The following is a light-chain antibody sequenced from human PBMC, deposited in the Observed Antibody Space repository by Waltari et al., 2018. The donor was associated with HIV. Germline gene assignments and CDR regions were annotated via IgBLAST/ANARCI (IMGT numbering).Light chain of an antibody. CDR1: GLAKRY. CDR2: KAI. CDR3: FSAADNNLGV. V-gene: IGLV3-27*01. J-gene: IGLJ3*02. Sequence: SYELTQPSSVSVSPGQTARITCSGDGLAKRYVRWFQQKPGQAPVLVIYKAIARPSGSPERFSGSSSGTTVTLTISGAQVEDEADYYCFSAADNNLGVFGGGTKVTVL.